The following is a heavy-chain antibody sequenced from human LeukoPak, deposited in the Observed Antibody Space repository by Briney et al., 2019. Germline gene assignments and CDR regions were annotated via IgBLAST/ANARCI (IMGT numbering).Heavy chain of an antibody. Sequence: ASVKVSCKASGYTFTGYYMHWVRQAPGQGLEWMGWINPNSGGTNYAQKFQGRVTMTRDTSISTAYMELSRLRSDDTAVYYCARDRQPYCTNGICYEKNWFDPWGQGTLVTVSS. CDR3: ARDRQPYCTNGICYEKNWFDP. CDR1: GYTFTGYY. CDR2: INPNSGGT. D-gene: IGHD2-8*01. J-gene: IGHJ5*02. V-gene: IGHV1-2*02.